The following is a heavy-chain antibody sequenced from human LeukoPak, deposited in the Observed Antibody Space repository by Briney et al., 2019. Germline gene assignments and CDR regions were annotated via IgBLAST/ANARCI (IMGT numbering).Heavy chain of an antibody. CDR3: ARDDCSTTPCYAY. V-gene: IGHV3-23*01. D-gene: IGHD2-2*01. J-gene: IGHJ4*02. CDR1: GFTFSSYA. CDR2: ISGSGGST. Sequence: GGSLRLSCAASGFTFSSYAMSWVRQAPGKGLEWVSAISGSGGSTYYADSVKGRFTISRDNSKNTLYLQMNNLRAEDTAVYYCARDDCSTTPCYAYWGQGTLVTVSS.